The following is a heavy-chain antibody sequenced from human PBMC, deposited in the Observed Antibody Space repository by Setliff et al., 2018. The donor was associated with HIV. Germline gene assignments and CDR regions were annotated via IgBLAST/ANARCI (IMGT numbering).Heavy chain of an antibody. D-gene: IGHD1-26*01. J-gene: IGHJ4*02. V-gene: IGHV4-59*11. CDR1: GASISSHY. CDR2: VDFRGNS. CDR3: ARFGGTYSSNYFDF. Sequence: SETLSLTCTLSGASISSHYWSWIRQAPGKGLEWVGSVDFRGNSSANPSLKNRLMISVDTSKNRLSLKLTSVTAADTAVYFCARFGGTYSSNYFDFWGQGTLVTVSS.